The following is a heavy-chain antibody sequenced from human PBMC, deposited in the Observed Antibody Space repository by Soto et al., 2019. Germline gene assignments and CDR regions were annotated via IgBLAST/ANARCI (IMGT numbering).Heavy chain of an antibody. V-gene: IGHV1-2*04. J-gene: IGHJ4*02. CDR2: INPNSGGT. CDR3: ARDIHSSAGY. CDR1: GYTFTGYY. Sequence: ASVKVSCKASGYTFTGYYMHWVRQAPGQGLEWMGWINPNSGGTNYAQKFQGWVTMTRDTSISTAYMELSRLRSDDTAAYYCARDIHSSAGYWGQGTLVTVSS. D-gene: IGHD2-15*01.